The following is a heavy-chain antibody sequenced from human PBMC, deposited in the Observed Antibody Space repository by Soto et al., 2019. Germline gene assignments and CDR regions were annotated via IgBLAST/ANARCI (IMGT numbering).Heavy chain of an antibody. CDR3: VRELGRYFRSGCMDL. V-gene: IGHV3-21*02. CDR1: GFAFNTYS. J-gene: IGHJ6*03. D-gene: IGHD3-9*01. Sequence: EVQLVESGGGLVKPGGSLRLSCTASGFAFNTYSMNWVRQAPGKGLEWVSSINEDSTYIYYADSLRGRITISSDNAKASLVLQVHTLRPYDTAVYYCVRELGRYFRSGCMDLWGDGSTVTVSS. CDR2: INEDSTYI.